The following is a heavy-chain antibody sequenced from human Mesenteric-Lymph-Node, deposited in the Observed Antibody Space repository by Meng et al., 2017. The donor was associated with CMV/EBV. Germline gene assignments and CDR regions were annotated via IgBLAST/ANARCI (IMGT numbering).Heavy chain of an antibody. CDR2: IHHSGST. Sequence: GSLRLSCAVYGGSFSGYNWSWIRQSPGRGLEWIGEIHHSGSTNYNPSLKSRATISVDTSRNQFSLTLNSVTAADTAVYYCASSKDIAAVPPAIGFGYWGRGTLVTVSS. CDR1: GGSFSGYN. CDR3: ASSKDIAAVPPAIGFGY. V-gene: IGHV4-34*01. D-gene: IGHD2-2*01. J-gene: IGHJ4*02.